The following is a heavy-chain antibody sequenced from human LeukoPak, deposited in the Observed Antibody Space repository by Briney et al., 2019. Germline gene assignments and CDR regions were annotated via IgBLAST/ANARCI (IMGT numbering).Heavy chain of an antibody. CDR2: ISAYNGNT. CDR1: GYTFTSYG. Sequence: ASVKVSCKASGYTFTSYGISWVRQAPGQGLEWMGWISAYNGNTNYAQKLQGRVTMTTDTSTSTAYMELRSLRSDDTAVYYCARGGVSWSDKGDTAMAPYFDYWGQGTLVTVSS. CDR3: ARGGVSWSDKGDTAMAPYFDY. V-gene: IGHV1-18*01. D-gene: IGHD5-18*01. J-gene: IGHJ4*02.